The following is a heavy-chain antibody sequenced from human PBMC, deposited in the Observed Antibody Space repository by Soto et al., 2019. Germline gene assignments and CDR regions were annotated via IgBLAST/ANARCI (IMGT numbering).Heavy chain of an antibody. D-gene: IGHD2-21*01. J-gene: IGHJ3*02. CDR1: GGSISSYY. CDR2: IYYSGST. Sequence: QVQLQESGPGLVKPSETLSLTCTVSGGSISSYYWSWIRQPPGKGLEWIGYIYYSGSTNYNPSLKRRVTISVDTSKNQFSLKLSSVTAADTAVYYCARQPLWSLVPNAFDIWGQGTMVTVSS. V-gene: IGHV4-59*08. CDR3: ARQPLWSLVPNAFDI.